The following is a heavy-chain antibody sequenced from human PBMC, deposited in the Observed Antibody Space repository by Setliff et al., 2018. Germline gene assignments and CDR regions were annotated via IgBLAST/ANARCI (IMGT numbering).Heavy chain of an antibody. D-gene: IGHD2-2*01. CDR2: IYYSGST. Sequence: SETLSLTCTVSGGSISSGGYYWSWIRQPPGKGLEWIGSIYYSGSTYYNPSLKSRVTISVDTSKNHFSLKLSSVTAADTAVYYCARVVPAAMYFDYWGQGTLVTVSS. CDR1: GGSISSGGYY. CDR3: ARVVPAAMYFDY. J-gene: IGHJ4*02. V-gene: IGHV4-39*07.